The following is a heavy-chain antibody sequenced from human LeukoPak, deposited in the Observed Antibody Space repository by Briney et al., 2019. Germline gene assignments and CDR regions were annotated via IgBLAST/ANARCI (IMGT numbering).Heavy chain of an antibody. D-gene: IGHD1-7*01. Sequence: PGGSLRPSSAASGFTVSSNYMSWVRQAPGKGLEWVSVIYSGGSTYYADSVKGRFTISRGNSKNTLYLQMNSLRAEDTAVYYCARGELHSDLRSDWGQGTLVTVSS. CDR2: IYSGGST. CDR3: ARGELHSDLRSD. CDR1: GFTVSSNY. J-gene: IGHJ4*02. V-gene: IGHV3-66*01.